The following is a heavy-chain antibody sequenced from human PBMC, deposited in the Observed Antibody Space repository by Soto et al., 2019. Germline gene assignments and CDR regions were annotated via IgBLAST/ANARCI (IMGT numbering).Heavy chain of an antibody. Sequence: PGGSLRLSCAASGFTVSSNYMSWVRQAPGKGLEWVSVIYSGGSTYYADSVKGRFTISRHNSKNTLYLQMNSLRAEDTAVYYCAREYSSSSRYYYMDVWGKGTTVTVSS. J-gene: IGHJ6*03. D-gene: IGHD6-6*01. CDR3: AREYSSSSRYYYMDV. CDR2: IYSGGST. V-gene: IGHV3-53*04. CDR1: GFTVSSNY.